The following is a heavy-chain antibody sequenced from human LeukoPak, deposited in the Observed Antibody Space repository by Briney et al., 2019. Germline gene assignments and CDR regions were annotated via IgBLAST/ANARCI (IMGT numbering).Heavy chain of an antibody. J-gene: IGHJ4*02. CDR2: INHSGST. Sequence: SETLSLTCAFYGGSFSGYYWSWVRQPPGKGLEWIGEINHSGSTNYNPSLKSRVTISVDTSKNQFSLKLSSVTAADTAVYYCARGRPYSSGHSPLWYWGQGTLVTVSS. D-gene: IGHD6-19*01. CDR3: ARGRPYSSGHSPLWY. CDR1: GGSFSGYY. V-gene: IGHV4-34*01.